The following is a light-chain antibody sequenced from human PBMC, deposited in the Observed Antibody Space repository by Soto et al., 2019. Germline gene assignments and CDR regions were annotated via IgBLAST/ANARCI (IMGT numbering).Light chain of an antibody. Sequence: QSALTQPPSASGSPGQSVTISCTGTSSDIGDYNYVSWYQQHPGKAPKLLIYEVSRWPSGVPHRFSGSKSGDTASLTVSGLQAYDEADYYCSSYAGKAVVFVGGTQLTVL. J-gene: IGLJ2*01. CDR1: SSDIGDYNY. CDR2: EVS. CDR3: SSYAGKAVV. V-gene: IGLV2-8*01.